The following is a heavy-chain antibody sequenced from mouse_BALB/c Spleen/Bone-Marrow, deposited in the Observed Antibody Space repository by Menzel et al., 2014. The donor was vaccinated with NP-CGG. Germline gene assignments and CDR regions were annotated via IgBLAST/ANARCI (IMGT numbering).Heavy chain of an antibody. CDR2: IHPYNDGT. J-gene: IGHJ4*01. V-gene: IGHV1-14*01. CDR1: GYTFTSYV. Sequence: QLQQSGADLVKPGASVKMSCKASGYTFTSYVIHWVKQKPGQALEWIGYIHPYNDGTRYNEKFKGKATLTSDKSSSTAYMELSSLTSEDSAVYYCARSXIYXXDGDYAMDYWG. CDR3: ARSXIYXXDGDYAMDY. D-gene: IGHD2-12*01.